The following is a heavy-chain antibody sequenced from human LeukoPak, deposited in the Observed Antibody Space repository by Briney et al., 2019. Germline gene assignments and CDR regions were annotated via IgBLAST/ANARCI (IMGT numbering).Heavy chain of an antibody. Sequence: ASVKVSCKASGYTFTSYYMHWVRQAPGQGLEWMGWISTYNGNTDYAQKLQGRVTMTTDTSTSTAYMELRSLRSDDTAVYYCARVNPDSGYDLDYWGQGTLVTVSS. CDR1: GYTFTSYY. D-gene: IGHD5-12*01. V-gene: IGHV1-18*04. J-gene: IGHJ4*02. CDR3: ARVNPDSGYDLDY. CDR2: ISTYNGNT.